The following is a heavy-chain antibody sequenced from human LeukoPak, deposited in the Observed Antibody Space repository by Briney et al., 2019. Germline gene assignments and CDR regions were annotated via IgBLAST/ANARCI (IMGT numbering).Heavy chain of an antibody. V-gene: IGHV3-9*01. J-gene: IGHJ3*02. CDR2: ISWNSGSI. Sequence: PGGSLRLSCAASGFTFDDYAMHWVRQAPGKGLEWVSGISWNSGSIGYADSVKGRFTISRDNAKNSLYLQMNSLRAEDTALYYCAKAIRGYSYGWDAFDIGGQGTMVTVSS. CDR1: GFTFDDYA. CDR3: AKAIRGYSYGWDAFDI. D-gene: IGHD5-18*01.